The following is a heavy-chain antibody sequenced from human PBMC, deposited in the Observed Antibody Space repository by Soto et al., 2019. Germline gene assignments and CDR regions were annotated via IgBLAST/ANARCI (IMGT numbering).Heavy chain of an antibody. Sequence: QVQLVESGGGVVQPGRYLRLSCVASGFPFTSYGMHWVREAPGKGLEWVAVISYDGSNKYYADSVKGRFTISRDNSKNTLYLQMNSLRPEDTALYYCVGGKYYFDYRGQGTLVTVSS. D-gene: IGHD3-10*01. CDR3: VGGKYYFDY. J-gene: IGHJ4*02. CDR1: GFPFTSYG. CDR2: ISYDGSNK. V-gene: IGHV3-30*03.